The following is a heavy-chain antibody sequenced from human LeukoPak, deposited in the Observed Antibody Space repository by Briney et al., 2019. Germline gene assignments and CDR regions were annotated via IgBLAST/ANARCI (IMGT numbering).Heavy chain of an antibody. Sequence: PGGSLRLSCAASGFTFSSYSMNWVRQAPGKGLEWVSYISSSSSTIYYADSVKGRFTISRDNAKNSLYLQMNSLRDEDTAVYYCARGRVVVPAAFLDYWRQGTLVTVSS. D-gene: IGHD2-2*01. CDR1: GFTFSSYS. J-gene: IGHJ4*02. CDR3: ARGRVVVPAAFLDY. CDR2: ISSSSSTI. V-gene: IGHV3-48*02.